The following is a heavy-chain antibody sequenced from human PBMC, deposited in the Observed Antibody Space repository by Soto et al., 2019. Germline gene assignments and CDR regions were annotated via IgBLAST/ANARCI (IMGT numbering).Heavy chain of an antibody. CDR1: GDSISIDYYY. CDR3: AGSLGGWFDP. Sequence: QVQLEESGPGLVKPSQTMSLTCTVSGDSISIDYYYWSWIRQHPGKGLEWIGYIYYSGNTYYNPSLKSRVTISVDTSMNQFSLKLSSVTAADTAVYYCAGSLGGWFDPWGQGSLVTVSS. D-gene: IGHD3-16*01. CDR2: IYYSGNT. J-gene: IGHJ5*02. V-gene: IGHV4-31*03.